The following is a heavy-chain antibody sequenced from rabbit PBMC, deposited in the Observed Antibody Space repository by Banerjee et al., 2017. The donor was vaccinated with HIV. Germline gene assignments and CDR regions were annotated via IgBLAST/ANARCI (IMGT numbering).Heavy chain of an antibody. CDR3: ARGDAGSSWGLDL. CDR2: IYTGSSGST. CDR1: GFSFSSSYW. J-gene: IGHJ6*01. V-gene: IGHV1S45*01. D-gene: IGHD4-2*01. Sequence: QEQLEESGGGLVKPEGSLTLSCTASGFSFSSSYWICWVRQAPGKGLEWIGCIYTGSSGSTYYANWAKGRFTISKTSSTTVTLQLNSLTAADTATYFCARGDAGSSWGLDLWGPGTLVTVS.